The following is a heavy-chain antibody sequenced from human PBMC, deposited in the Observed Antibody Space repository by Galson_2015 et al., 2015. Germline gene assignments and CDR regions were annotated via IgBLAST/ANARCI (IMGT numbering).Heavy chain of an antibody. CDR1: GFTFSSYG. V-gene: IGHV3-30*18. CDR2: ISYAGSNK. D-gene: IGHD5-18*01. J-gene: IGHJ6*02. CDR3: AKNPMVTSIYYYYGMDV. Sequence: SLRLSCAASGFTFSSYGLHWVRQAPGKGLEWVAVISYAGSNKYYADSVKGRFTISRDNSKNTLYLQMNSLRAEDTAVYYCAKNPMVTSIYYYYGMDVWGQGTTVTVSS.